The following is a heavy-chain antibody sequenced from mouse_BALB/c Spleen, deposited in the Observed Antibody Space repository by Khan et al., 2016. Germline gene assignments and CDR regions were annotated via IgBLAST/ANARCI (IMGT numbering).Heavy chain of an antibody. CDR1: GFAFSSYD. V-gene: IGHV5-12-1*01. D-gene: IGHD1-1*01. CDR3: ARITTVGYFDY. CDR2: ISSGGGST. Sequence: EVELVESGGGLVKPGGSLKLSCAASGFAFSSYDMSWVRQTPEKRLEWVAYISSGGGSTYYPDTVKGRLTISRENAKNTLYLQMSSLKSEDTAMXYCARITTVGYFDYWGQGTTLTVSS. J-gene: IGHJ2*01.